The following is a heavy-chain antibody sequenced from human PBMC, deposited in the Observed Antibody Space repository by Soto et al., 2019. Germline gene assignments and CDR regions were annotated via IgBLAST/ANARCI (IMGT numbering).Heavy chain of an antibody. Sequence: PGGSLRLSCAASGFTFSSYSMHWVRQAPGKGLEWVSYISSSSSTIYYADSAKGRFTISRDNAKNSLYLQMNSLRDEDTVVYYCARSVTPYYYYGMDVWGQGTTVTVSS. CDR3: ARSVTPYYYYGMDV. J-gene: IGHJ6*02. V-gene: IGHV3-48*02. D-gene: IGHD2-21*02. CDR2: ISSSSSTI. CDR1: GFTFSSYS.